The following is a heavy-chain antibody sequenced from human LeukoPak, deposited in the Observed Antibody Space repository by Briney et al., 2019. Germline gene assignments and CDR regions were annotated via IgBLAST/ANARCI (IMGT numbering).Heavy chain of an antibody. CDR1: GFTFSSYD. Sequence: GGSLRLSCAASGFTFSSYDMHWVRQATGKGLEWVSAIGTAGDTYYPGSVKGRFTISRENAKNSLYLQMNSLRAGDTAVYYCARGAVRGVTKYYFDYWGQGTLVTVYS. V-gene: IGHV3-13*01. J-gene: IGHJ4*02. D-gene: IGHD3-10*01. CDR3: ARGAVRGVTKYYFDY. CDR2: IGTAGDT.